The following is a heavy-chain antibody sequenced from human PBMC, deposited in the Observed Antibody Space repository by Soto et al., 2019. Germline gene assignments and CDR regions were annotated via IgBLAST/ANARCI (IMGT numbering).Heavy chain of an antibody. CDR1: GGSRSEYF. D-gene: IGHD3-10*01. CDR3: ARDGYDGSGSPYPAY. J-gene: IGHJ4*02. V-gene: IGHV4-59*01. CDR2: IYYLGST. Sequence: TLSLTCSVSGGSRSEYFWSWIRQSPGKGLEWIGYIYYLGSTDYNPSLKSRVTISVDTSKRQFSLRLTSVTAADTAVYYCARDGYDGSGSPYPAYWGPGTQVTVSS.